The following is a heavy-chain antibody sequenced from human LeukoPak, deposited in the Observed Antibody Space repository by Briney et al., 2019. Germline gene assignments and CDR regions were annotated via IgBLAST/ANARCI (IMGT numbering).Heavy chain of an antibody. J-gene: IGHJ4*02. V-gene: IGHV3-21*01. Sequence: GGSLRLSCAASGFTLSSYSMIWVRQAPGKGLEWVSSISSSSSYIYYADSVKGRFTISRDNAKNSLYLQVNSLRADDTAVFYCARDSDVLDYWGQGTLVTVSS. CDR2: ISSSSSYI. CDR1: GFTLSSYS. CDR3: ARDSDVLDY.